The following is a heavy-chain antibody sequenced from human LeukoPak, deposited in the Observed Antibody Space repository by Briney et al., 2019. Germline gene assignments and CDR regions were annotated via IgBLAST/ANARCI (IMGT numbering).Heavy chain of an antibody. J-gene: IGHJ5*01. CDR1: GYTFIDSY. CDR2: INSNTGDT. CDR3: VRLNGDYRRLDS. D-gene: IGHD4-17*01. V-gene: IGHV1-2*02. Sequence: ASLKVSSKASGYTFIDSYLYWVRLAPGQGLYWMGWINSNTGDTRYEQKFQGRVTMNRDTSISTIYMGLSRLTSDDTAVYYCVRLNGDYRRLDSWGQGTLVTVSS.